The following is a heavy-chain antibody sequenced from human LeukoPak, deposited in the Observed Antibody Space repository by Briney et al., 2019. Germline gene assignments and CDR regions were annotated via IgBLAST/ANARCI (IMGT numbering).Heavy chain of an antibody. J-gene: IGHJ5*02. CDR1: GGSISSYY. D-gene: IGHD3-22*01. CDR3: ARDHVQYYYDSSGYYSCWFDP. CDR2: IYTSGST. V-gene: IGHV4-4*07. Sequence: SETLSLTCTVSGGSISSYYWGWIRQPAGKGLEWIGRIYTSGSTNYNPSLKSRVTMSVDTSKNQFSLKLSSVTAADTAVYYCARDHVQYYYDSSGYYSCWFDPWGQGTLVTVSS.